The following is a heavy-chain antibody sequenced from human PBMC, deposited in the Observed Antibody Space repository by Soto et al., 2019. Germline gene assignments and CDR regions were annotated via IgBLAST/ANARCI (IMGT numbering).Heavy chain of an antibody. CDR3: VGARLRLVCFDY. Sequence: QVQLQQWGAGLLKPSETLSLTCAVNSESLSGYYWSWIRQSPGKGLEWIGEIDGSGNTNYSPSLRSRVAMSVYTSKNHFSLTLNPVSAADTAAYYCVGARLRLVCFDYWGKGTLVTVSS. J-gene: IGHJ4*02. D-gene: IGHD6-6*01. CDR2: IDGSGNT. V-gene: IGHV4-34*01. CDR1: SESLSGYY.